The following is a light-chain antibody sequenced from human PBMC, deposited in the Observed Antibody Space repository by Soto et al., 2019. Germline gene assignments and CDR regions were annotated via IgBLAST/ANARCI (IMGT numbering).Light chain of an antibody. CDR2: DAS. CDR3: QQYNSYSSFT. Sequence: DIQMTQSPSTLSASVGDGVTITCRASQSISSWLAWYQQKPGKAPKVLIYDASSLESGVPSRFSGSGSGTEFTLTISSLQPDDFATYYCQQYNSYSSFTFGQGTKLEIK. CDR1: QSISSW. V-gene: IGKV1-5*01. J-gene: IGKJ2*01.